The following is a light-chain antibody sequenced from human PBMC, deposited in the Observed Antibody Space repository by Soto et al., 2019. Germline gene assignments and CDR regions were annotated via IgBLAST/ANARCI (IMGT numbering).Light chain of an antibody. CDR2: LAF. CDR1: QSLFNSNGYTY. V-gene: IGKV2-28*01. CDR3: VQGLRSTKT. Sequence: DIVLTQSPLSLPVTPGEPASISCRSTQSLFNSNGYTYLDWYLQKPGQSPQLLIYLAFNRAAGDPDRFSGSGSGTDFTLRITRVEAEDVWVYYCVQGLRSTKTFGQGTKVEIK. J-gene: IGKJ1*01.